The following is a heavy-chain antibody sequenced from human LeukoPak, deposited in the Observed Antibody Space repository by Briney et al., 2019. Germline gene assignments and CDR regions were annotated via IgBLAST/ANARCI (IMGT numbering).Heavy chain of an antibody. D-gene: IGHD1-26*01. CDR2: IYYSGST. CDR3: ATSRRWEGVEY. Sequence: SETLSLTCTVSGGAISSFYWSWIRQPPGKGLEWIGYIYYSGSTNYNPSLKSRVTISVDTSKNQFFLKLSSVTAAETAVYYCATSRRWEGVEYWGQGTLVTVSS. J-gene: IGHJ4*02. V-gene: IGHV4-59*08. CDR1: GGAISSFY.